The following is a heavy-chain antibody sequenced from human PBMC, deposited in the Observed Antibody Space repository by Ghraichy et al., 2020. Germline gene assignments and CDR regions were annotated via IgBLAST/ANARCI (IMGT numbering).Heavy chain of an antibody. CDR2: INHSGST. Sequence: SETLSLTCAVYGGSFSGYYWSWIRQPPGKGLEWIGEINHSGSTNYNPSLKSRVTISVDTSKNQFSLKLSSVTAADTAVYYCARLPGDSSRCNWGQGTLVTVSS. J-gene: IGHJ4*02. CDR3: ARLPGDSSRCN. CDR1: GGSFSGYY. D-gene: IGHD6-19*01. V-gene: IGHV4-34*01.